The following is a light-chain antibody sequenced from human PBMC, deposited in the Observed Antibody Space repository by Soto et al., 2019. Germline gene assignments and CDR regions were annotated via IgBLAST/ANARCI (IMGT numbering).Light chain of an antibody. CDR2: DVS. J-gene: IGLJ1*01. CDR1: SSDVGGYNY. Sequence: QSVLTQPASVSGSPGQSITISCTGTSSDVGGYNYVSWYQQHPGKAPKLMIYDVSNRPSGVSNRFSGSKSGNTASLTISGLQAEDEAYYYWSSYTGSSTLVFGTGTKLTVL. CDR3: SSYTGSSTLV. V-gene: IGLV2-14*01.